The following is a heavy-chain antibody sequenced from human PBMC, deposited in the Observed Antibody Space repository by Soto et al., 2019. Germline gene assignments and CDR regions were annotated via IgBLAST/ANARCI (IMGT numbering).Heavy chain of an antibody. Sequence: PSETLYLTCAVYGGSFSGYYWSWIRQPPGKGLEWIGEINHSGSTNYNPSLKSRVTISVDTSKNQFSLKLSSVTAADTAVYYCASHVWFGELRYWFDPWGQGTLVTVSS. CDR2: INHSGST. CDR3: ASHVWFGELRYWFDP. J-gene: IGHJ5*02. D-gene: IGHD3-10*01. V-gene: IGHV4-34*01. CDR1: GGSFSGYY.